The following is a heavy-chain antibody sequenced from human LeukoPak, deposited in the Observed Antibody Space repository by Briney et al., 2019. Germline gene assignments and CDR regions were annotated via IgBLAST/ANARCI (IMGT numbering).Heavy chain of an antibody. Sequence: AASVKVTCKASGGTFSSYAISWVRQAPGQGLEWMGGIIPIFGTANYAQKFQGRVTITTDESTSTAYMELSSLRSEDTAVYYCARVGIAAAGIDYWGQGTLVTVSS. V-gene: IGHV1-69*05. CDR1: GGTFSSYA. D-gene: IGHD6-13*01. J-gene: IGHJ4*02. CDR2: IIPIFGTA. CDR3: ARVGIAAAGIDY.